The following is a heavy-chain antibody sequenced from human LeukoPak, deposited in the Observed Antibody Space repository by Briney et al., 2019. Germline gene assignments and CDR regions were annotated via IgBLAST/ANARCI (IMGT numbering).Heavy chain of an antibody. CDR3: ARPMTWEYQLLYTLFDI. CDR2: ISAYNGNT. V-gene: IGHV1-18*01. Sequence: ASVKVSCKASGYTFTNYGISWVRQAPGQGLECMGWISAYNGNTNYAQKFQGRITMTTDTSTSTAYMELRSLRSDDTAVYYCARPMTWEYQLLYTLFDIWGQGTMVTVSS. D-gene: IGHD2-2*01. CDR1: GYTFTNYG. J-gene: IGHJ3*02.